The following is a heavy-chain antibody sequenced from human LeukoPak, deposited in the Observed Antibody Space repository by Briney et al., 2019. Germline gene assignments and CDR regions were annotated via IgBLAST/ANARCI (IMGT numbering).Heavy chain of an antibody. J-gene: IGHJ4*02. V-gene: IGHV4-59*08. Sequence: SETLSLTCAVYGGSFSGYYWSWIRQPPGEGLEWIGYIYDNGFTNYNPSLKSRVTISVDTSKNQFSLKLGSVTAADTAVYYCARHGVFGTLDTTMVTALDYWGRGTLVTVSS. CDR1: GGSFSGYY. D-gene: IGHD5-18*01. CDR2: IYDNGFT. CDR3: ARHGVFGTLDTTMVTALDY.